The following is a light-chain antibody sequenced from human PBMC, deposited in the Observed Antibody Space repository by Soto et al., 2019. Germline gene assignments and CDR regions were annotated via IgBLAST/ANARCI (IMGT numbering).Light chain of an antibody. CDR1: QGISHY. Sequence: DIQLTQSPSSLSASVGDEVTITCRASQGISHYLTWYQQKPGRAPTLLIYGVSTLQSGVPSRFSGGGSGTDFTFTISNLQLEDFATYYCQQSYDAQFTFGGGTKVDIK. V-gene: IGKV1-39*01. J-gene: IGKJ4*01. CDR2: GVS. CDR3: QQSYDAQFT.